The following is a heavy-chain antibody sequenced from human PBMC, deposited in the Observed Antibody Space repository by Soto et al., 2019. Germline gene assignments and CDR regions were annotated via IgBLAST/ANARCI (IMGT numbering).Heavy chain of an antibody. CDR1: EFTVSNNY. CDR2: IYSGGST. V-gene: IGHV3-53*02. J-gene: IGHJ4*02. Sequence: EVQLVETGGGLFQPGGSLRLSCVVSEFTVSNNYMSWVRQAPGKGLEWVSLIYSGGSTYYADSVKGRFTISRDNSKNTRYLQMNSLRAEDTAIYYCQGTSAKDYWGKGTLVTVSS. CDR3: QGTSAKDY. D-gene: IGHD1-7*01.